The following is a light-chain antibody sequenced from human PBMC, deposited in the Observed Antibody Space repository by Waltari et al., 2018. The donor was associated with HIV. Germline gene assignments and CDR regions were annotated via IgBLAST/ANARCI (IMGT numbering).Light chain of an antibody. Sequence: QSALTQPASVSGSPGQSITISCTGTSSDVGGYNYVSWYQQHPGKVPKLMIYDVSNRPSGVSNRFSGSKSGNTASLTISGLQAEDEADYYCSLYTSSSTLYVFGTGTKVTVL. CDR2: DVS. CDR1: SSDVGGYNY. J-gene: IGLJ1*01. CDR3: SLYTSSSTLYV. V-gene: IGLV2-14*01.